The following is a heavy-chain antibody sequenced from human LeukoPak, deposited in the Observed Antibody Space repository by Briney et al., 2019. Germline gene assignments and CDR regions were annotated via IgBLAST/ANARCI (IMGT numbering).Heavy chain of an antibody. V-gene: IGHV1-18*01. CDR1: GGTFSSYA. Sequence: GASVKVSCKASGGTFSSYAISWVRQAAGQGLEWMGWISAYNGNTNYAQKLQGRVTMTTDTSTSTAYMELRSLRSDDTAVYYCARDILFYYDSSGYFNWFDPWGQGTLVTVSS. D-gene: IGHD3-22*01. J-gene: IGHJ5*02. CDR2: ISAYNGNT. CDR3: ARDILFYYDSSGYFNWFDP.